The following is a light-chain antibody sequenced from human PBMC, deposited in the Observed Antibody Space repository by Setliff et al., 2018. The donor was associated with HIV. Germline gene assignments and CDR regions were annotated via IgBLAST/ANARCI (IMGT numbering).Light chain of an antibody. V-gene: IGKV1-5*03. CDR3: QQYDSYPYT. J-gene: IGKJ5*01. Sequence: DIQMTQSPSTLSASVGDRVSFTCRASQTISTWLAWYQQKPGKAPKVLIYKASSLQTGVPSRFSGSGSGTEFTLTISSLQPDDFASYYCQQYDSYPYTFGQGTRLEIK. CDR1: QTISTW. CDR2: KAS.